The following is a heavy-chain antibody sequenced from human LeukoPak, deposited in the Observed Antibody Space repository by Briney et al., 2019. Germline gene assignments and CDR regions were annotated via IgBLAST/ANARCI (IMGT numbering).Heavy chain of an antibody. D-gene: IGHD3-10*01. CDR2: MNPNSGNT. J-gene: IGHJ5*02. CDR3: ARDYDSGSYFDP. CDR1: GYTFTSYD. V-gene: IGHV1-8*01. Sequence: ASVKVSCKASGYTFTSYDINWVRQATGQGLEWMGWMNPNSGNTGYAQKFQGRVTMTRNTSISTAYMELSSLRSEDTAVYYCARDYDSGSYFDPWGQGTLVTVSS.